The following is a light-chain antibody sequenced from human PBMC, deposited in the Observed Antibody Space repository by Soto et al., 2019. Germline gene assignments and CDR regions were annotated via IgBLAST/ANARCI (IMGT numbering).Light chain of an antibody. CDR3: QQYGSSGT. V-gene: IGKV3-15*01. J-gene: IGKJ1*01. CDR2: DTS. CDR1: QSVSGN. Sequence: EIVMTQSPDTLSVSXXXXXXXXXRASQSVSGNLAWYQQKPGQAPRLLIYDTSTRATGIPARFSGSGSGTEFTLTISSLQSEDFAVYYCQQYGSSGTFGQGTKVDIK.